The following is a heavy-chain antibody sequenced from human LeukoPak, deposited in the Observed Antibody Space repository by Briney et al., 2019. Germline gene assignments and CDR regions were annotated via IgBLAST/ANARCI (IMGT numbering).Heavy chain of an antibody. V-gene: IGHV4-59*01. CDR2: IYYSGST. D-gene: IGHD1-26*01. CDR3: ARRARWELLGAFDI. J-gene: IGHJ3*02. CDR1: GGSISSYY. Sequence: SETLSLTCTVSGGSISSYYWSWIRQPPGKGLEWIGYIYYSGSTNYNPSLKSRVTISVDTSKNQFSLKLSSVTAADTAVYYCARRARWELLGAFDIWGQGTMVTVSS.